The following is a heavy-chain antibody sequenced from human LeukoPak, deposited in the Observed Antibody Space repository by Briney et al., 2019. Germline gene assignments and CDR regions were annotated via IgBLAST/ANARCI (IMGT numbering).Heavy chain of an antibody. V-gene: IGHV4-59*08. J-gene: IGHJ4*02. CDR1: GGSISSYY. Sequence: PSETLSLTCTVSGGSISSYYWSWIRQPPGKGLEWIGYISFSGSTNYNPSLKSRVTISLDTSKNQFSLKLSSVTAADTAVYYCARQSSSWYGLDYWGQGTLVTVSS. CDR3: ARQSSSWYGLDY. D-gene: IGHD6-13*01. CDR2: ISFSGST.